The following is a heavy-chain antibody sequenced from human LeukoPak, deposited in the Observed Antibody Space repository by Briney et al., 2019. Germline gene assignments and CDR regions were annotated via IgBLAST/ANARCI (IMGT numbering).Heavy chain of an antibody. D-gene: IGHD6-19*01. J-gene: IGHJ4*02. CDR1: GXSISSSSYY. Sequence: PSETLSLTCTVSGXSISSSSYYWGWIRQPPGKGQEWIGSIYYSGSAYYNPSLKSRVTISVDASKNQFSLKLSSVTAADTAVYYCARWYSSGWAFDYWGQGTLVTVSS. V-gene: IGHV4-39*07. CDR3: ARWYSSGWAFDY. CDR2: IYYSGSA.